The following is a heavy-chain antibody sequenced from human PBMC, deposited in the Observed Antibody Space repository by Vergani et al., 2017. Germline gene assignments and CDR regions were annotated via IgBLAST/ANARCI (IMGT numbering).Heavy chain of an antibody. V-gene: IGHV3-7*01. Sequence: EVQLVESGGGLVQPGGSLRLSCAASGFTFSSYWMSWVRQAPGKGLEWVANIKQDGSEKYYVDSLKGRFTISRDNAKNSLYLQMNSLRAEDTAVYYCARDPLAGHFQHWGQGTLVTVSS. CDR1: GFTFSSYW. J-gene: IGHJ1*01. CDR2: IKQDGSEK. D-gene: IGHD6-6*01. CDR3: ARDPLAGHFQH.